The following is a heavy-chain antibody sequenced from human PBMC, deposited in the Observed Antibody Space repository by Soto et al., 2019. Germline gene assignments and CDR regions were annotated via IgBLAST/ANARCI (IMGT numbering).Heavy chain of an antibody. Sequence: EVQLLESGGGLVQPGGSLRLSCVASGFSFSSYAMTWVRQAPGKGPEWVSVISGSDGSTYYADSVKGRFTISRHNSKNTLYLQMNSLRAEDTAVYYCAKDRERDAWYEDYWGQGTLVTVSS. CDR1: GFSFSSYA. V-gene: IGHV3-23*01. D-gene: IGHD6-13*01. CDR2: ISGSDGST. CDR3: AKDRERDAWYEDY. J-gene: IGHJ4*02.